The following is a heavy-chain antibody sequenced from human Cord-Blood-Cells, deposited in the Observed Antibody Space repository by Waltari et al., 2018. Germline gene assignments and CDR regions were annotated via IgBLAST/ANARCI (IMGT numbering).Heavy chain of an antibody. CDR2: ISGSGGST. D-gene: IGHD6-19*01. CDR3: ATDGSGYWYFDL. CDR1: GFTFSSYA. Sequence: EVQLLESGGGLVQPGGSLRLSCAASGFTFSSYALCWVRQAPGKGLEWVSAISGSGGSTYYADSVKGRFTISRDNSKNTLYLQMNSLRAEDTAVYYCATDGSGYWYFDLWGRGTLVTVSS. J-gene: IGHJ2*01. V-gene: IGHV3-23*01.